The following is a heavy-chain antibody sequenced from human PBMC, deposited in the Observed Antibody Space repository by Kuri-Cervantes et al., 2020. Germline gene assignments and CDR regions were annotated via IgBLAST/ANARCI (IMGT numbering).Heavy chain of an antibody. CDR2: ISYDGSNK. CDR1: GGSFSGYY. D-gene: IGHD6-19*01. J-gene: IGHJ4*02. V-gene: IGHV3-30-3*01. Sequence: LSLTCAVYGGSFSGYYWSWIRQPPGKGLEWVAVISYDGSNKYYADSVKGRFTISRDNSKNTLYLQMNSLRAEDTAVYYCARVRLVRVVWGNFDYWGQGTLVTVSS. CDR3: ARVRLVRVVWGNFDY.